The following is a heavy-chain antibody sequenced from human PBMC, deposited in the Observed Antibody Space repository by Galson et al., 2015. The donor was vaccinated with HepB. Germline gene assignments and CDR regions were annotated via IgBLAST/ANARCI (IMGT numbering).Heavy chain of an antibody. J-gene: IGHJ3*02. Sequence: SLRLSCAASGFTFSSYRMSWVRQAPGKGLEWVANIKQDGSEKYYVDSVKGRFTISRDNAKNSLYLQMNSLRAEDTAVYYCASRVYGDYKYAFDIWGQGTMVTVSS. CDR2: IKQDGSEK. CDR3: ASRVYGDYKYAFDI. D-gene: IGHD4-17*01. V-gene: IGHV3-7*03. CDR1: GFTFSSYR.